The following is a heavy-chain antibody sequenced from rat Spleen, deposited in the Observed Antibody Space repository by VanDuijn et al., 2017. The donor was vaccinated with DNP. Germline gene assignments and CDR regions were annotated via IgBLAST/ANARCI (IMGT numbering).Heavy chain of an antibody. V-gene: IGHV5-7*01. CDR3: ARWNSGYYFDY. CDR1: GVTFSDYN. Sequence: EVHLVESGGGLVQPGRSLKLSCTVSGVTFSDYNMAWVRQAPKKGLEWVASISASGGSTSYRDSVKGRFTISRDDAKSTLYLQMNSLRSEDMATYYCARWNSGYYFDYWGQGVMVTVSS. D-gene: IGHD4-3*01. CDR2: ISASGGST. J-gene: IGHJ2*01.